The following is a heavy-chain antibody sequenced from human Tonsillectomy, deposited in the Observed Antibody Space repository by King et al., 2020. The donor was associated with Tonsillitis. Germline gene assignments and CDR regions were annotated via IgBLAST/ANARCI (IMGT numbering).Heavy chain of an antibody. V-gene: IGHV3-53*01. J-gene: IGHJ6*03. Sequence: DVQLVESGGGFIQPGGSLRLSCAASGFTVSSNYMGWVRQAPGKGLEWVSLIYSGGNTYYADSVTGRFTISRDTSKNPLYLQMNSLRAEDTAVYYCARVAATYSSSSLVYYYNYMDVWGKGTTVTVSS. CDR1: GFTVSSNY. D-gene: IGHD6-6*01. CDR3: ARVAATYSSSSLVYYYNYMDV. CDR2: IYSGGNT.